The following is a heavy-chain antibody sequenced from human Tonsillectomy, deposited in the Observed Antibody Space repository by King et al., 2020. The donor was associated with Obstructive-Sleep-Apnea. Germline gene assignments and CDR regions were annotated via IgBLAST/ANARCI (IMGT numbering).Heavy chain of an antibody. CDR1: GDSISSNSAV. J-gene: IGHJ6*02. V-gene: IGHV6-1*01. D-gene: IGHD3-9*01. CDR3: ARSLYYDILTGYYDV. Sequence: QVQLQESGPGLVKPSQTLSLTCAISGDSISSNSAVWNWIRQSPSRGLEWLGRTYYRSNWYNDYTVSVKSRITINPDTSKNQFSLQLNSVTPEDTAVYYCARSLYYDILTGYYDVWGQGTTVTVSS. CDR2: TYYRSNWYN.